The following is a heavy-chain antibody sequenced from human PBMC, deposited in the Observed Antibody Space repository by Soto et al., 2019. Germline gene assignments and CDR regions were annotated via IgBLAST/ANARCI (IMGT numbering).Heavy chain of an antibody. V-gene: IGHV3-23*01. CDR1: GFTLSNYA. Sequence: EVQLLESGGGLVQPGGSLRLSCAASGFTLSNYAINWVRQAPGKGLEWVSGITLNGDNTYHADSVKGRFTVSRDNSKNTLYLEMKSLRVEDTAVYSCAREFYYYSYGMDVWGPGTTVIVSS. D-gene: IGHD3-10*01. J-gene: IGHJ6*02. CDR3: AREFYYYSYGMDV. CDR2: ITLNGDNT.